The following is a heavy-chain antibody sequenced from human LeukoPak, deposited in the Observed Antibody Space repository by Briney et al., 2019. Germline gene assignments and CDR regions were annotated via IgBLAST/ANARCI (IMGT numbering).Heavy chain of an antibody. J-gene: IGHJ4*02. V-gene: IGHV3-53*01. CDR1: GFTVSSNY. D-gene: IGHD3-22*01. CDR2: IYSGGST. Sequence: GGSLRLSCAASGFTVSSNYMSWVRQAPGKGLGWVSVIYSGGSTYYADSVKGRFTISRDNSKNTLYLQMNSLRAEDTAVYYCAREGRYYDSSGYINVWGQGTLVTVSS. CDR3: AREGRYYDSSGYINV.